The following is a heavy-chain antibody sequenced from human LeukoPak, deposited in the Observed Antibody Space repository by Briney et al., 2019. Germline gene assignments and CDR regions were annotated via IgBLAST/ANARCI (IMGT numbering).Heavy chain of an antibody. CDR1: RFTFSTYG. CDR3: AKDREVVPAALDY. J-gene: IGHJ4*02. V-gene: IGHV3-30*02. Sequence: PGGSLRLSCAASRFTFSTYGMHWVRQAPGKGLEWVALIQSDGSNKYYSDSVKGRFTISRDNSKNTLYLQMNSLRAEDTAVYYCAKDREVVPAALDYWGQGTLVTVSS. CDR2: IQSDGSNK. D-gene: IGHD2-2*01.